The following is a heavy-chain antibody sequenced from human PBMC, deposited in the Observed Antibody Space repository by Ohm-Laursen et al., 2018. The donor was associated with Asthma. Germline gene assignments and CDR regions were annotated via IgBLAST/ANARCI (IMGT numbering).Heavy chain of an antibody. CDR2: IYPSGST. V-gene: IGHV4-4*03. D-gene: IGHD3-10*01. J-gene: IGHJ4*02. CDR3: AGVGGSGRYFNPFDY. CDR1: GDSISSSYW. Sequence: PGTLSLTWVVSGDSISSSYWWSWVRQPPGKGLEWIGEIYPSGSTYYNPSLKSRLTISVDTSKNQFSLKLSSVTAPDTAVYYCAGVGGSGRYFNPFDYWGQGTLVTVSS.